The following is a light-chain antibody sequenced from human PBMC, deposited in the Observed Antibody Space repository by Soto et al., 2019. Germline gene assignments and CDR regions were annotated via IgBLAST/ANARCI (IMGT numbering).Light chain of an antibody. CDR2: GNS. J-gene: IGLJ1*01. V-gene: IGLV1-40*01. CDR1: SSNIGAGYD. Sequence: QTVVTQPPSVSGAPGQRVTISCTGSSSNIGAGYDVHWYQQLPGTAPKLLIYGNSNRPSGVPDRFSGSKSGTSASLAITGLQAEDEADYYCQSYDSRLSGLYVFGTGTQLTVL. CDR3: QSYDSRLSGLYV.